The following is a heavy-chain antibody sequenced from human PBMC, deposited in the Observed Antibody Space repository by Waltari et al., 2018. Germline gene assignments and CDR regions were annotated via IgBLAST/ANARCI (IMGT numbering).Heavy chain of an antibody. CDR2: IRFDGGNK. D-gene: IGHD2-15*01. Sequence: QVQVKESGGSVVQPGGSLRLSCTASGFSFSHYAMHWVRQAPGKGLEWLASIRFDGGNKYYADSVRGRFTISRDNSKNTLFLQVSSLRREDTALYFCAKGGTRRLSGHSISHFYMDVWGRGAAVTVSS. CDR1: GFSFSHYA. V-gene: IGHV3-30*02. J-gene: IGHJ6*03. CDR3: AKGGTRRLSGHSISHFYMDV.